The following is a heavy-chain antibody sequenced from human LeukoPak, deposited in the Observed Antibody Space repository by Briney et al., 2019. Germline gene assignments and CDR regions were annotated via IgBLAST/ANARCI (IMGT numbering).Heavy chain of an antibody. V-gene: IGHV1-2*02. CDR2: INPNSGGT. J-gene: IGHJ4*02. CDR1: GYTFTGYY. CDR3: ARQTYYYDSSLDY. Sequence: ASVKVSCKASGYTFTGYYMHWVRQAPGQGLEWMGWINPNSGGTNYAQKFQGRVTMTRDTSISTAYMELSRLRSDDTAVYYCARQTYYYDSSLDYWGQGTLVTVS. D-gene: IGHD3-22*01.